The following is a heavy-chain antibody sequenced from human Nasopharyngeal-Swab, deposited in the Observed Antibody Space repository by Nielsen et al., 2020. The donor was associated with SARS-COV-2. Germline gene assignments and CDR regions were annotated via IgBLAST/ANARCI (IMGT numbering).Heavy chain of an antibody. CDR2: IYHRGST. CDR3: ARRSLGCSGGSCYGFDY. V-gene: IGHV4-4*02. Sequence: SETLSLTCAVSGGSISSSNWWNWVRQPPGKGLEWIGEIYHRGSTNYNPSLKSRVTISVDKSKNQFSLKLSSVTAADTAVYYCARRSLGCSGGSCYGFDYWGQGTLVTVSS. CDR1: GGSISSSNW. J-gene: IGHJ4*02. D-gene: IGHD2-15*01.